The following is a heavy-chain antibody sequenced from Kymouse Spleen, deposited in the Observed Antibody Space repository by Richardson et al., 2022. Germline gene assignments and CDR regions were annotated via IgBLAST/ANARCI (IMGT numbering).Heavy chain of an antibody. J-gene: IGHJ4*02. V-gene: IGHV3-30*18. D-gene: IGHD3-10*01. Sequence: QVQLVESGGGVVQPGRSLRLSCAASGFTFSSYGMHWVRQAPGKGLEWVAVISYDGSNKYYADSVKGRFTISRDNSKNTLYLQMNSLRAEDTAVYYCAKEEHVTYYYGSGSYPFFDYWGQGTLVTVSS. CDR2: ISYDGSNK. CDR3: AKEEHVTYYYGSGSYPFFDY. CDR1: GFTFSSYG.